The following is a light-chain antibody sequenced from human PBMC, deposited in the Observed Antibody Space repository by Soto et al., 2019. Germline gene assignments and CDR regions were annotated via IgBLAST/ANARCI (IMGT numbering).Light chain of an antibody. Sequence: DIQMTQSPSSLSASVGDRVTITCRASQGISNSLAWYQKKPGRVPILLIYAASTLQSGVPYRFSGSGSGTDCTLTISSLPPEYVATYFCPKYISDPPLTFGGGTKVEIK. V-gene: IGKV1-27*01. CDR2: AAS. J-gene: IGKJ4*01. CDR1: QGISNS. CDR3: PKYISDPPLT.